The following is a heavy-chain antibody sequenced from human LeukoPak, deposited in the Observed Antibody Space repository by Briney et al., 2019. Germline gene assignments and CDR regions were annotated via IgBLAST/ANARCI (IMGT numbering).Heavy chain of an antibody. V-gene: IGHV3-11*05. CDR1: GFTFSDYY. CDR3: ARDQRLERRDNWFDP. D-gene: IGHD1-1*01. CDR2: ISSSSSYT. J-gene: IGHJ5*02. Sequence: PGGSLRLSCAASGFTFSDYYMSWIRQAPGQGLEWVSYISSSSSYTNYADSVKGRFTISRDNAKNSLYLQMNSLRAEDTAVYYCARDQRLERRDNWFDPWGQGTLVTVSS.